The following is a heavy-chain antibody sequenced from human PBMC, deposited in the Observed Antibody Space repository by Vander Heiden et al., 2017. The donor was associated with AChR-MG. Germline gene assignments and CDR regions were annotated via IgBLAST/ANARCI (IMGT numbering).Heavy chain of an antibody. J-gene: IGHJ5*02. CDR1: GGPITRTSYS. Sequence: QLQDSGPRLVKPSQTLSLTCLVPGGPITRTSYSWNWIRQQSVKGLEWIGSISFNGNTYYNPSLKSRTTISLDTSENQISLELSSVTAADTAMYYCARGKGGVIDPWGQGTPVTVSS. CDR3: ARGKGGVIDP. D-gene: IGHD2-8*01. V-gene: IGHV4-31*03. CDR2: ISFNGNT.